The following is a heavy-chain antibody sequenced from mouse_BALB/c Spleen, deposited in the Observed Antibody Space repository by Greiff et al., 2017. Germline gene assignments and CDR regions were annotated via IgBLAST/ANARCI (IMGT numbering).Heavy chain of an antibody. V-gene: IGHV1S135*01. Sequence: VQLKQSGPELVKPGASVKVSCKASGYAFTSYNMYWVKQSHGKSLEWIGYIDPYNGGTSYNQKFKGKATLTVDKSSSTAYMHLNSLTSEDSAVYYCARSTTVVARGFAYWGQGTLVTVSA. J-gene: IGHJ3*01. CDR3: ARSTTVVARGFAY. CDR1: GYAFTSYN. D-gene: IGHD1-1*01. CDR2: IDPYNGGT.